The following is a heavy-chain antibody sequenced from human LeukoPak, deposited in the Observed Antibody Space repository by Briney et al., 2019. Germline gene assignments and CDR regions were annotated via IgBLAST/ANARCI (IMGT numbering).Heavy chain of an antibody. CDR3: ATIQYRLPPGRWLSIY. Sequence: GGSLRLSCAASGFIFSNYAMSWVRQAPTKGLEWVSTISGSGGSTSYADPVKGRITISGDYSKNTLYLQMTSLRAEDTAVYYWATIQYRLPPGRWLSIYWGQGTLVTVSS. J-gene: IGHJ4*02. V-gene: IGHV3-23*01. CDR1: GFIFSNYA. D-gene: IGHD5-24*01. CDR2: ISGSGGST.